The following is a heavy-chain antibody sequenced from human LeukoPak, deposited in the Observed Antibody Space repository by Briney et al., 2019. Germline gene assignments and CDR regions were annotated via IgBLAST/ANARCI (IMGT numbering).Heavy chain of an antibody. CDR3: ARDRAVRYFDY. CDR1: GFTFSSYV. CDR2: ISYDGSNK. Sequence: PGGSLRLSCAASGFTFSSYVMHWVRQAPGKGLEWVAVISYDGSNKYYADSVKGRFTISRDNSKNTLYLQMNSLRAEDTAVYYCARDRAVRYFDYWGQGTLVTVSS. V-gene: IGHV3-30*03. J-gene: IGHJ4*02. D-gene: IGHD3-16*02.